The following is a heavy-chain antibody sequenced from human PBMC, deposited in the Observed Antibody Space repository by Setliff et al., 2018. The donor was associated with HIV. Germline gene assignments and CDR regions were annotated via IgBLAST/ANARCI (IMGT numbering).Heavy chain of an antibody. J-gene: IGHJ5*02. CDR2: ITARGGA. V-gene: IGHV4-61*09. D-gene: IGHD3-3*01. CDR1: GGSIWSGSYY. CDR3: ARAVVFASGNFWFDP. Sequence: SETLSLTCTVSGGSIWSGSYYWTWIRQPAGKGLEWIGHITARGGATYNPSVKSRVSISLGSPSSEFSLRLTSVSAADTAVYYCARAVVFASGNFWFDPWGPGALVTVSS.